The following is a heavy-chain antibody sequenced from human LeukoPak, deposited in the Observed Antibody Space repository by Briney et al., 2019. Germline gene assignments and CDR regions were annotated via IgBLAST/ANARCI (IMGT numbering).Heavy chain of an antibody. V-gene: IGHV3-74*03. CDR1: GFTFSRYW. CDR3: AKSTLGGSRMDV. Sequence: PGGSLGLSCAASGFTFSRYWMHWVPQAPGKGLVWVSRINSDGNSTTYADSVKGRFTISRDNAKNTLYLQMSSLRAEDTAVYHCAKSTLGGSRMDVWGKGTTVTVSS. D-gene: IGHD5-12*01. J-gene: IGHJ6*04. CDR2: INSDGNST.